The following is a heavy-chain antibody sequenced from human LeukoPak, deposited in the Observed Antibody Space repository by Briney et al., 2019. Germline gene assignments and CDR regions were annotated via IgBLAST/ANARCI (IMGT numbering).Heavy chain of an antibody. CDR2: MNPNSGNT. J-gene: IGHJ5*02. V-gene: IGHV1-8*03. CDR3: ARVSYYYDSTLFDP. D-gene: IGHD3-22*01. CDR1: GYTFTSYD. Sequence: SVKVSCKASGYTFTSYDINWVRQATGQGLEWMGWMNPNSGNTGYAQKFQGRVTITRNTSISTAYMELSSLRSEDTAVYYCARVSYYYDSTLFDPWGQGTLVTVSS.